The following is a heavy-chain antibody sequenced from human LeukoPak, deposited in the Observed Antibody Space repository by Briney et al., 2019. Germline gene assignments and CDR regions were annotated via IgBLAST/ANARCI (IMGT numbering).Heavy chain of an antibody. J-gene: IGHJ4*02. CDR3: ATSPEYCSGGNCYRFDH. D-gene: IGHD2-15*01. CDR2: IYYTGIT. Sequence: SETLSLTCTVSGVSMNTHYWSWIRQPPGTGLEWIGSIYYTGITTYNLSLQSRVTVSVDMSKNQFSLRLTSVTAADTAVYYCATSPEYCSGGNCYRFDHWGQGSLVTVSS. V-gene: IGHV4-59*08. CDR1: GVSMNTHY.